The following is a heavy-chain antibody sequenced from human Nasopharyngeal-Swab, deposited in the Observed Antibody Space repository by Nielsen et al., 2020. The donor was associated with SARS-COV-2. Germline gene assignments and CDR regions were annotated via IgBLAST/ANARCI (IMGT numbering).Heavy chain of an antibody. D-gene: IGHD6-19*01. Sequence: GGSLRLSCAASGFTFSSYSMNWVRQAPGKGLEWVSSISSSSSYIYYADSVKGRFTISRDNAKNSLYLQMNSLRAEDTAVYHCARVSSSGWDRGYFDYWGQGTLVTVSS. V-gene: IGHV3-21*01. J-gene: IGHJ4*02. CDR3: ARVSSSGWDRGYFDY. CDR1: GFTFSSYS. CDR2: ISSSSSYI.